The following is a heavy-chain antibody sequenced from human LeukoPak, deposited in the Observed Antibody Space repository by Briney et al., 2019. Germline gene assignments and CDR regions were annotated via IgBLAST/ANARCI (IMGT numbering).Heavy chain of an antibody. CDR1: GDSIITGDYS. D-gene: IGHD4-11*01. CDR3: ARGYRETCYYYYYLDV. V-gene: IGHV4-30-4*08. CDR2: IYYSGST. J-gene: IGHJ6*03. Sequence: SETLSLTCTVSGDSIITGDYSWSWSRQPPGKGLEWIGYIYYSGSTYYNPSLKSRVTISVDTSKNQFSLKLSSVTAADTAVYYCARGYRETCYYYYYLDVWGKGTTVTVSS.